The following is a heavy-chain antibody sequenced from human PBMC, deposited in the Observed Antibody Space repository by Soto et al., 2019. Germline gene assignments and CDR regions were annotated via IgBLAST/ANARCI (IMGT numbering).Heavy chain of an antibody. D-gene: IGHD2-21*02. Sequence: QLQLQESGPGLVKPSETLSLTCTVSGGSISSSSYYWGWIRQPPGKGLEWIGSIYYSGSTYYNPSLKSRVTISVDTSKNQFSLKLSSVTAADTAVYYCARHYCGGDCYPDYWGQGTLVTVSS. V-gene: IGHV4-39*01. CDR1: GGSISSSSYY. CDR2: IYYSGST. J-gene: IGHJ4*02. CDR3: ARHYCGGDCYPDY.